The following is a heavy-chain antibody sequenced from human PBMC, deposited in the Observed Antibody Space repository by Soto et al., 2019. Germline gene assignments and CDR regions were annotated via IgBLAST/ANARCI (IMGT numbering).Heavy chain of an antibody. CDR1: GFTVSSNY. J-gene: IGHJ4*02. CDR2: IYSGGST. Sequence: GGSLRVSCAASGFTVSSNYMTWVRQAPGKGLKWVSVIYSGGSTYYADSVKGRFTISRDNSKNTLYLQMNSLRAEDTAVYYCARDKNWAFDYWGQGTLVTVSS. D-gene: IGHD7-27*01. CDR3: ARDKNWAFDY. V-gene: IGHV3-53*01.